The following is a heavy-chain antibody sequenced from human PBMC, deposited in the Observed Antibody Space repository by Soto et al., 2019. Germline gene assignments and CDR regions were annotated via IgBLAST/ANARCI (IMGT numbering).Heavy chain of an antibody. Sequence: QVQLVQSGAEVKKPGSSVKVSCKASGGTFSSYTISWVRQAPGQGREWMGRIIPILGIANYAQKFQGRVTITADKSTSTAYMELSSLRSEYTAVSYCALVTVAANTDYWGQGTLVTVSS. CDR2: IIPILGIA. V-gene: IGHV1-69*02. CDR1: GGTFSSYT. D-gene: IGHD2-15*01. CDR3: ALVTVAANTDY. J-gene: IGHJ4*02.